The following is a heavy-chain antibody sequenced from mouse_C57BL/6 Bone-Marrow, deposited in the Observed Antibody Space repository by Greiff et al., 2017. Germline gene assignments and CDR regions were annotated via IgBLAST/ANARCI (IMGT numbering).Heavy chain of an antibody. V-gene: IGHV5-17*01. D-gene: IGHD1-1*01. CDR1: GFTFSDYG. CDR2: ISSGSSTI. J-gene: IGHJ2*01. Sequence: EVQRVESGGGLVKPGGSLKLSCAASGFTFSDYGMHWVRQAPETGLEWVAYISSGSSTIYYADTVKGRFTISRDNAKNTLFLQMTGLRSEYTAMYYCATSYYGSSYDYWGQGTTLTVSS. CDR3: ATSYYGSSYDY.